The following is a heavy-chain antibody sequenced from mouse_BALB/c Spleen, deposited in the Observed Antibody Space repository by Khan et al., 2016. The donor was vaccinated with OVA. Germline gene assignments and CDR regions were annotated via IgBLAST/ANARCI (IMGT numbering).Heavy chain of an antibody. CDR3: ARSGYGSLGY. CDR2: IYPGSGST. CDR1: GYTFTDYI. D-gene: IGHD1-1*01. Sequence: QVQLQQSGPVLVKPGASVKMSCKASGYTFTDYIINWVRQRTGQGLEWIGQIYPGSGSTYYNEKFKGKATLTADKSSNTAYMQLRSLTSEDSAVYCGARSGYGSLGYWGQGTTLTVSS. V-gene: IGHV1-77*01. J-gene: IGHJ2*01.